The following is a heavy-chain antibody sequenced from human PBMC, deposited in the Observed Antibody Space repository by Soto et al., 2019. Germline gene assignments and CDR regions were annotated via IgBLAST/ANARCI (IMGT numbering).Heavy chain of an antibody. D-gene: IGHD3-3*01. CDR3: ARYELNYDFWSGYYTGPNWFDP. J-gene: IGHJ5*02. CDR1: GYTFTSYG. Sequence: QVQLVQSGAEVKKPGASVKVSCKASGYTFTSYGISWVRQAPGQGLEWMGWISAYNGNTNYAQKLQGRVTMTTDTSTSTAYVELRSLRSDDTAVYYCARYELNYDFWSGYYTGPNWFDPWGQGTLVTVSS. V-gene: IGHV1-18*01. CDR2: ISAYNGNT.